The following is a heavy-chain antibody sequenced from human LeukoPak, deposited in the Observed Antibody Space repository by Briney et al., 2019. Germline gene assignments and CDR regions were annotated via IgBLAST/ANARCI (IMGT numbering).Heavy chain of an antibody. CDR3: AKPSMTTVTLYYFDY. J-gene: IGHJ4*02. V-gene: IGHV3-23*01. Sequence: GGSLRLSCAASGFTFSSYAMSWVRQLPGKGLEWVSAISAIGGDPYYADSVEGRFTISRDNSKNTLFLQLNSLRADDTAVYYCAKPSMTTVTLYYFDYWGQGTLVTVSS. D-gene: IGHD4-17*01. CDR1: GFTFSSYA. CDR2: ISAIGGDP.